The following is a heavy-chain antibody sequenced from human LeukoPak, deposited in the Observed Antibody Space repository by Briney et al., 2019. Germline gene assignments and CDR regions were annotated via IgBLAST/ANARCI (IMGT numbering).Heavy chain of an antibody. CDR1: GGSISSYY. J-gene: IGHJ3*02. V-gene: IGHV4-4*07. Sequence: SETLSLTCTVSGGSISSYYWSWIRQPAGKGLEWIGRIYTSGSTNYNPSLKSRVTMSVDTSKNQFSLKLSSVTAAVTAVYYCARAPRFYGSGREAFDIWGQGTMVTVSS. D-gene: IGHD3-10*01. CDR2: IYTSGST. CDR3: ARAPRFYGSGREAFDI.